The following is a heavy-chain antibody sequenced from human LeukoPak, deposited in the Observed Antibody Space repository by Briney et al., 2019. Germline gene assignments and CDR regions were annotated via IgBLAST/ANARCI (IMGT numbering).Heavy chain of an antibody. D-gene: IGHD6-13*01. J-gene: IGHJ3*02. CDR1: GGTFSSYA. Sequence: GSSVKVSCKASGGTFSSYAISWVRQAPGQGLEWMGGIIPIFGTANYAQKFQGRVTITADESTSTAYMELSSLRSEDTAVYYCARAWQQLVKDAFDSWGQGTMVTVSS. CDR3: ARAWQQLVKDAFDS. CDR2: IIPIFGTA. V-gene: IGHV1-69*01.